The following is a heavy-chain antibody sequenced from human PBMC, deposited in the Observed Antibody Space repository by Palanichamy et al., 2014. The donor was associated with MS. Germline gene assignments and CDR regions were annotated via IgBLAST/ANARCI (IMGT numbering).Heavy chain of an antibody. J-gene: IGHJ4*02. CDR1: GGSFSGYY. D-gene: IGHD4-17*01. CDR2: INHSGST. CDR3: ARGRKRVTTGRGGRGGGSIDY. Sequence: QVQLQHGAAGLLKPSETLSLTCAVYGGSFSGYYWSWIRQPPGKGLEWIGEINHSGSTNYNPSLKSRVTISVDTSMNQFSLKLSSVTAADTAVYYCARGRKRVTTGRGGRGGGSIDYWGQGTLVTVSS. V-gene: IGHV4-34*01.